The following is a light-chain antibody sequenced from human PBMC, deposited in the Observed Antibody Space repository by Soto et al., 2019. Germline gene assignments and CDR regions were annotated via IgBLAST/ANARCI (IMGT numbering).Light chain of an antibody. CDR3: SVWDDTLNGHV. V-gene: IGLV1-44*01. CDR2: RNN. CDR1: SSNIGSNT. Sequence: QSVLTQPPSASGTPGQRVTISCSGSSSNIGSNTANWYQQLPGTAPKLLIYRNNQRPSGVPDRVSGSKSGTSASLAISGLHSGDEADYFCSVWDDTLNGHVFGTGTKVTVL. J-gene: IGLJ1*01.